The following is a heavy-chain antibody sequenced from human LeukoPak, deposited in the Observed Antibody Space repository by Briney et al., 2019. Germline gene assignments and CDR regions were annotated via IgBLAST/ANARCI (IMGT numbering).Heavy chain of an antibody. Sequence: NPGGSLRLSCAASGFTFSSHWMHWVRQAPGTGLVWVSRIHPDGSITTYADSVKGRFTISRDNAKNTLYLQMNSLRAEDTAVYYCAPQQTYSPYNWFDPWGQGTLVTVSS. CDR2: IHPDGSIT. J-gene: IGHJ5*02. CDR3: APQQTYSPYNWFDP. D-gene: IGHD5-12*01. V-gene: IGHV3-74*03. CDR1: GFTFSSHW.